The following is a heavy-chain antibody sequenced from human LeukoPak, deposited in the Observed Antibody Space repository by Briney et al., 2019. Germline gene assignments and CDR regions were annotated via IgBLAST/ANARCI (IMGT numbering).Heavy chain of an antibody. Sequence: PSETLSLTCTVSGGSISNYYWSWIRQPPGKGLEWIGYIYYSGSTNYNPSLKSRVTISVDTSKNQFSLKLSSVTAADTAVYYCTRDRYYYYGSGSPYYYYMDVWGKGTTATVSS. J-gene: IGHJ6*03. CDR1: GGSISNYY. D-gene: IGHD3-10*01. CDR2: IYYSGST. CDR3: TRDRYYYYGSGSPYYYYMDV. V-gene: IGHV4-59*01.